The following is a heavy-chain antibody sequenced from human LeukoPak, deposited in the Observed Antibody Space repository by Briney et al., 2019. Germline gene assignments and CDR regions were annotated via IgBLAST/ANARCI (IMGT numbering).Heavy chain of an antibody. CDR1: GFTFGSYA. J-gene: IGHJ4*02. CDR3: AKDGSRVPARYYFDY. Sequence: GGSLRLSCEASGFTFGSYAMYWVRQAPGKGLEWVAGIFGSGGSAHYADSAKGRFTISRDNSKNTVYLQMNSLRAEDTAVYYCAKDGSRVPARYYFDYWGQGTLVTVSS. V-gene: IGHV3-23*01. CDR2: IFGSGGSA. D-gene: IGHD3-10*01.